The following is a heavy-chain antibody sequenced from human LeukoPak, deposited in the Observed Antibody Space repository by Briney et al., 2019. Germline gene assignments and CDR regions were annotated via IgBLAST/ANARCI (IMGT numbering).Heavy chain of an antibody. D-gene: IGHD1-26*01. J-gene: IGHJ4*02. CDR3: GRGAGGSYYLDY. V-gene: IGHV3-30*02. Sequence: GGSLRLSCVASGFTFNAFGMHWVRQAPGKGLEWVAFIRYDGNDKYYSGSVEGRFTISRDNAKNTLYLQMNSLRDEDTAVYYCGRGAGGSYYLDYWGQGALVTVSS. CDR2: IRYDGNDK. CDR1: GFTFNAFG.